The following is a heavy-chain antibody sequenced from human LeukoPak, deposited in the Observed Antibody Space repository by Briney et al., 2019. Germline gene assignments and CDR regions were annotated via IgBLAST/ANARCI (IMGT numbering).Heavy chain of an antibody. CDR2: IKQGGSEK. D-gene: IGHD5-18*01. CDR3: AKDRGYSYGISEY. V-gene: IGHV3-7*03. CDR1: GFTFSSYS. J-gene: IGHJ4*02. Sequence: QPGGSLRLSRAASGFTFSSYSMSWVRQAPGKGLEWVANIKQGGSEKYYADSVKGQFTISRGNSKNTLYLQMNSLRAEDTAVYYCAKDRGYSYGISEYWGQGTLVTVSS.